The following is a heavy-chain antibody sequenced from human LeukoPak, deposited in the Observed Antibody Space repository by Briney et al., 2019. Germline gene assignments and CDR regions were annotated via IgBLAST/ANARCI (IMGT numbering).Heavy chain of an antibody. Sequence: GGSLRLSCAASGFTFSSYWMSWVRQAPGKGLEWVANIKQDGSEKYYVDSVKGRFTISRDNAKNSLYLQMNSLRAEDTAVYYCASHYDFWSGYYVNYWGQGTLVTVSS. CDR1: GFTFSSYW. V-gene: IGHV3-7*01. CDR3: ASHYDFWSGYYVNY. J-gene: IGHJ4*02. D-gene: IGHD3-3*01. CDR2: IKQDGSEK.